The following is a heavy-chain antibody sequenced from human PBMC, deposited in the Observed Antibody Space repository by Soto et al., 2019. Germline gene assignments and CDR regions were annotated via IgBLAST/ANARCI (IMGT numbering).Heavy chain of an antibody. Sequence: PSETLSLTCTVSGGSISSSSYYWGWIRQPPGKGLEWIGYIYHSGSTYYNPSLKSRVTISVDTSNNQFSLKLSSVTAADTAVYYCARESSTSNYYYYAMDVWGQGTTVTVSS. CDR3: ARESSTSNYYYYAMDV. D-gene: IGHD2-2*01. J-gene: IGHJ6*02. V-gene: IGHV4-39*07. CDR2: IYHSGST. CDR1: GGSISSSSYY.